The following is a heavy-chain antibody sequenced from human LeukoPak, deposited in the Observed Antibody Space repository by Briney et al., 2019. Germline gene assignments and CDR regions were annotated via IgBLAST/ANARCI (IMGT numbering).Heavy chain of an antibody. D-gene: IGHD3-10*01. CDR3: ARDLLGRGGSFDY. Sequence: PSETLSLTCTVSGGSINSYYWSWIRQPPGKGLEWIGYIYSNGRTNYNPSLESRVTMSVETSRNQFSLKLNSVTAADTAVYYCARDLLGRGGSFDYWGQGTLVTVSS. V-gene: IGHV4-59*01. CDR2: IYSNGRT. J-gene: IGHJ4*02. CDR1: GGSINSYY.